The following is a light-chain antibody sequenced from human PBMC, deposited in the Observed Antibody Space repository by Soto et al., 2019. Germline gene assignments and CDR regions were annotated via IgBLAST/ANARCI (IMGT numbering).Light chain of an antibody. CDR2: AAS. CDR1: QSISTY. V-gene: IGKV1-39*01. J-gene: IGKJ5*01. Sequence: DIQMTQSPSSLSASVGDKVTITCRASQSISTYLSWYQQRPGKAPKLLIYAASTLQSGVPSRFSGIGSGTAFTLTISSLPPEDLPTYYWQQIYRTPITCGQGTRLEI. CDR3: QQIYRTPIT.